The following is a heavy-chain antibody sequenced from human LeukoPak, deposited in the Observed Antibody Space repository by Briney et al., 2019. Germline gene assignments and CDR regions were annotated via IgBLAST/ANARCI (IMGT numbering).Heavy chain of an antibody. D-gene: IGHD3-22*01. Sequence: ASVKVSFKASGYTFTTYGISWVRQAPGQGLEWMGWISAYYGTTDYAQKLQGRVTMTTDTPTSTAYMELRSLRSDDTAVYFCVREGGSSGYYYFQYWGQGTLVTVSS. J-gene: IGHJ1*01. CDR1: GYTFTTYG. V-gene: IGHV1-18*01. CDR2: ISAYYGTT. CDR3: VREGGSSGYYYFQY.